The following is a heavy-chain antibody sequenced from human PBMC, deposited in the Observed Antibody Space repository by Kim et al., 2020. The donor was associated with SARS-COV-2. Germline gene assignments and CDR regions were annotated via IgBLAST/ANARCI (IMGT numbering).Heavy chain of an antibody. CDR3: ARDLGYSSSVNWFDP. V-gene: IGHV3-21*01. CDR2: ISSSSSYI. J-gene: IGHJ5*02. Sequence: GGSLRLSCAASGFTFSSYSMNWVRQAPGKGLEWVSSISSSSSYIYYADSVKGRFTISRDNAKNSLYLQMNSLRAEDTAVYYCARDLGYSSSVNWFDPWGQGTLVTVSS. CDR1: GFTFSSYS. D-gene: IGHD6-6*01.